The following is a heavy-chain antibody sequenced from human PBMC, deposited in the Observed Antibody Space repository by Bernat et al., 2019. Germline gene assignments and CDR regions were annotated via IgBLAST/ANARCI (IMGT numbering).Heavy chain of an antibody. CDR1: GFTFSSYA. V-gene: IGHV3-23*01. Sequence: EVQLLESGGGLVQPGGSLRLTCAASGFTFSSYAMSWVRQAPGKGLEWVSAISGSGGSTYYADSVKGRFTISRDNSKNTLYLQMNSLRAEDTAVYYCAKDGRHVDIVATLGYWGQGTLVTVSS. CDR2: ISGSGGST. D-gene: IGHD5-12*01. J-gene: IGHJ4*02. CDR3: AKDGRHVDIVATLGY.